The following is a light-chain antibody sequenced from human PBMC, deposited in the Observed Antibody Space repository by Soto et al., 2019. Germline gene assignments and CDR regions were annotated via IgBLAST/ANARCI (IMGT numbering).Light chain of an antibody. J-gene: IGLJ1*01. Sequence: QSVLTQPASVSGSPGQSITISCTGTSSDVGGYNFVSWYQQHPGKAPKLMIYEVSKRPSGVSNRSSGSKSGNTASLTISGLQAEDEADYYCCSYAGTPRVFGTGTKVTVL. V-gene: IGLV2-23*02. CDR1: SSDVGGYNF. CDR3: CSYAGTPRV. CDR2: EVS.